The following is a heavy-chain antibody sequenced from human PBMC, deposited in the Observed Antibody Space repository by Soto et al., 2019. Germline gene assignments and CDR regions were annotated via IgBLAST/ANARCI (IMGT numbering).Heavy chain of an antibody. Sequence: PXESLKISCEGFGYRFTKFWIAWVRQMPGKGLEWMGIIYPGDSDTRYSPSFQGQVTISADKSIDTAYLQWSSLKASDTAMYYCPRSLRLLPDAYSADYYHYNGMDVWGQGTTVTGSS. D-gene: IGHD2-2*01. CDR3: PRSLRLLPDAYSADYYHYNGMDV. V-gene: IGHV5-51*01. CDR1: GYRFTKFW. J-gene: IGHJ6*02. CDR2: IYPGDSDT.